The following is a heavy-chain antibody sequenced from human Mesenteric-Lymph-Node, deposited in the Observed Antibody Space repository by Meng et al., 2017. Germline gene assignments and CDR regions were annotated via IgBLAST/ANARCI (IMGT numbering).Heavy chain of an antibody. CDR3: ARDRKYGDYHFYYYGMDV. CDR1: GFTFSSYW. J-gene: IGHJ6*02. V-gene: IGHV3-7*01. Sequence: GGPLRLSCAASGFTFSSYWMSWVRQAPGKGLEWVANIKQDGSEKYYVDSVKGRFTISRDNAKNSLYLHMNSLRAEDTAVYYCARDRKYGDYHFYYYGMDVWGQGTTVTVSS. CDR2: IKQDGSEK. D-gene: IGHD4-17*01.